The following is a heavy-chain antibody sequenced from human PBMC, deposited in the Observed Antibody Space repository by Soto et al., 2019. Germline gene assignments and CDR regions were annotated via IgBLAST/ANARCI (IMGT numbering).Heavy chain of an antibody. J-gene: IGHJ4*02. V-gene: IGHV3-48*03. D-gene: IGHD1-1*01. CDR2: ISSSGSTI. Sequence: QPGGSLRLSCAASGFTFSSYEMNWVRQAPGKGLEWVSYISSSGSTIYYADSVKGRFTISRDNAKNPLYLQMNGLRAEDTAVYYCARDLPTGPTIDYWGQGTLVTVYS. CDR3: ARDLPTGPTIDY. CDR1: GFTFSSYE.